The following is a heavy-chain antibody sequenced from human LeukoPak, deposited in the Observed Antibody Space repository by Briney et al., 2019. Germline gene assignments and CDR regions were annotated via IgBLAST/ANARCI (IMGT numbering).Heavy chain of an antibody. D-gene: IGHD3-10*01. CDR3: ARVAYYYGSGSFDP. V-gene: IGHV3-48*04. CDR1: GFSFSSNS. Sequence: GGSLRLSCAASGFSFSSNSMNWVRQAPGKGLEWVSYISSSGSTIYYADSVKGRFTISRDNAKNSLYLQMNSLRAEDTAVYYCARVAYYYGSGSFDPWGQGTLVTVSS. CDR2: ISSSGSTI. J-gene: IGHJ5*02.